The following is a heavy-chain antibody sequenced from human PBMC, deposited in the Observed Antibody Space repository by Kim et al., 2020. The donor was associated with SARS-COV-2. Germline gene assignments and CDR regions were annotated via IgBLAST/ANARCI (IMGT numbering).Heavy chain of an antibody. V-gene: IGHV3-23*03. CDR3: AKGWVRGVIDNTFDY. D-gene: IGHD3-10*01. Sequence: GQGRFTISRNNSKNPLDLQMNRLSAEDTAVYYCAKGWVRGVIDNTFDYWGQGTLVTVSS. J-gene: IGHJ4*02.